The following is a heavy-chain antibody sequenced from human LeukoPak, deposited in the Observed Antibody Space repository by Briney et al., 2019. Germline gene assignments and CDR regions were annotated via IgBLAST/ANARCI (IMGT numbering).Heavy chain of an antibody. CDR3: ARVASSSWYGAFDI. CDR2: INHSGST. D-gene: IGHD6-13*01. Sequence: SETLSLTCAVYGGSFSGYYWSWIRQPPGKGLEWIGEINHSGSTNYNPSLKSRVTISVDTSKNQFSLKLSSVTAADTAVYYCARVASSSWYGAFDIWGQGTMVTVSS. J-gene: IGHJ3*02. CDR1: GGSFSGYY. V-gene: IGHV4-34*01.